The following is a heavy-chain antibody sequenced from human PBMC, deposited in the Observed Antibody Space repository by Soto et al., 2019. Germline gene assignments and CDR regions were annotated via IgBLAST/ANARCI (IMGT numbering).Heavy chain of an antibody. CDR3: ARVSYRSYPRYNHYAIDA. D-gene: IGHD6-6*01. J-gene: IGHJ6*02. CDR2: IYYSAST. Sequence: SETLSLTCTVSGGSISSGDYYWSWIRQHPGKGLEWIGYIYYSASTYYNPSLKSRVTISVDTSKNQFSLKLSSVTAADTAVYYCARVSYRSYPRYNHYAIDAWGQGTTVT. CDR1: GGSISSGDYY. V-gene: IGHV4-31*03.